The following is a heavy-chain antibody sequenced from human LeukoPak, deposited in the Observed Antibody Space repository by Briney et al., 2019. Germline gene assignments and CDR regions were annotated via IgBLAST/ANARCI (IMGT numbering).Heavy chain of an antibody. Sequence: PGGSLRLSCAASGFTFSSSEMNWVRQAPGKGLEWVSYISSSGGTISYADSAKGRFTIPRDNAKNSLYLQMNSLRAEDTAIYYCARSGQHLFDFWGQGTLVTVSS. J-gene: IGHJ4*02. CDR1: GFTFSSSE. CDR2: ISSSGGTI. V-gene: IGHV3-48*03. D-gene: IGHD6-13*01. CDR3: ARSGQHLFDF.